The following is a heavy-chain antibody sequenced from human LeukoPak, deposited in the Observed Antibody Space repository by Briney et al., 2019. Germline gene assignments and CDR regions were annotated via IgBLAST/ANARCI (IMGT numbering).Heavy chain of an antibody. Sequence: PGGSLRLSCAASGFTFNTHALSWVRQAPGKGLEWVAAISDTGELTYSADSVRGRFAISRDNSKNTVFLQMSRLRAEDTALYYCAKGGLRVGYSFGGWGQGTLVTVSS. CDR3: AKGGLRVGYSFGG. CDR1: GFTFNTHA. CDR2: ISDTGELT. D-gene: IGHD2-21*01. J-gene: IGHJ4*02. V-gene: IGHV3-23*01.